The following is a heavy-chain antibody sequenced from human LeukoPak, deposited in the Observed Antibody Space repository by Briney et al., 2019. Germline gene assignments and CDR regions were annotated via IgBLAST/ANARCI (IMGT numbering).Heavy chain of an antibody. J-gene: IGHJ6*03. CDR3: ARAIFGVATGHYYYYYYMDV. CDR2: MNPNSGNT. Sequence: RASVKVSCKASGYTFTSYDINWVRQATGQGLEWMGWMNPNSGNTGYAQKFQGRVTITRNTSISTAYMELSSLRSEDTAVYYCARAIFGVATGHYYYYYYMDVWGKGTTVTVSS. D-gene: IGHD3-3*02. V-gene: IGHV1-8*03. CDR1: GYTFTSYD.